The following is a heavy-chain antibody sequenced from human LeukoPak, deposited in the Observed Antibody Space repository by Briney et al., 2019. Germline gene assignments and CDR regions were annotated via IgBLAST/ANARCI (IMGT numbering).Heavy chain of an antibody. V-gene: IGHV3-11*01. Sequence: AGGSLRLSCAASGFTFSDYYMSWIGQAPGKGLEWLSYISSSGRTIYYADSVKGRFTISRDNAKNSLYLQMNSLRAEDTTVYYCARDQTDALDIWGQGTMVTVSS. CDR3: ARDQTDALDI. CDR1: GFTFSDYY. J-gene: IGHJ3*02. CDR2: ISSSGRTI.